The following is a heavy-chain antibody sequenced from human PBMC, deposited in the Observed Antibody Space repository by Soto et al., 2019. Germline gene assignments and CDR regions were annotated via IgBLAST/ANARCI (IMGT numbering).Heavy chain of an antibody. Sequence: HPGGSLRLSCAASGFTFSSYGMHWVRQAPGKGLEWVAVISYDGSNKYYADSVKGRFTISRDNSKNTLYLQMNSLRAEDTAVYYCANSLATQGGDYYYYGMDVWGQGTTVTVSS. CDR3: ANSLATQGGDYYYYGMDV. J-gene: IGHJ6*02. V-gene: IGHV3-30*18. CDR1: GFTFSSYG. CDR2: ISYDGSNK. D-gene: IGHD2-15*01.